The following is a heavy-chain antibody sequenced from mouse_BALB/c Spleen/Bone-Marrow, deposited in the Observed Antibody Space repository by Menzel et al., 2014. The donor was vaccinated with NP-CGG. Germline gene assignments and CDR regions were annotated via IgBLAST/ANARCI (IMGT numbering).Heavy chain of an antibody. V-gene: IGHV7-3*02. CDR3: ARDKGRVFFDY. CDR1: GFTFTDYY. Sequence: EVQGVESGGGLVQPGGSLRLSCATSGFTFTDYYMNRVRQPPGKALEWLGFIRNKANGYTTEYSASVKGRFTISRDNSQNILYLQMNTLRAEDSATYYCARDKGRVFFDYWGQGTTLTVSS. CDR2: IRNKANGYTT. J-gene: IGHJ2*01.